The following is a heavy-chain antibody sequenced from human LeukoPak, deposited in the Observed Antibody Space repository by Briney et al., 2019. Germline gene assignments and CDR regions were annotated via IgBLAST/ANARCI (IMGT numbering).Heavy chain of an antibody. Sequence: PGGSLRLSCAASGFTFSNYAMNWVRQAPGKGLEWVSSVSGSGISTYYADSAKGRFTISRDNSKNTLFLQMNSLRAEDTAVYYCAKTIVRDSSGYYYYFDYWGQGTLVTVSS. V-gene: IGHV3-23*01. CDR1: GFTFSNYA. J-gene: IGHJ4*02. CDR3: AKTIVRDSSGYYYYFDY. D-gene: IGHD3-22*01. CDR2: VSGSGIST.